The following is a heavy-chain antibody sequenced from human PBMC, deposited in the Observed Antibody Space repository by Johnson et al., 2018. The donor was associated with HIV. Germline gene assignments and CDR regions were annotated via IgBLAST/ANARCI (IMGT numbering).Heavy chain of an antibody. V-gene: IGHV3-20*04. CDR1: GFTFDDYG. CDR3: ARDTVRGELELPDGFDI. J-gene: IGHJ3*02. CDR2: INWRGGST. Sequence: VQLVESGGGAVQPGRSLRLSCAASGFTFDDYGMSWVRQAPGKGLEWVCGINWRGGSTGYADSVKGRVTISRDNAKNSLYLKMNSLRAEDTAVYYCARDTVRGELELPDGFDIWGQGTMVTVSS. D-gene: IGHD1-7*01.